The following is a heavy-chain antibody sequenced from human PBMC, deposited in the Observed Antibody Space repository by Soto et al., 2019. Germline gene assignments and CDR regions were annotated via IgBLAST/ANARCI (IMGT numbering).Heavy chain of an antibody. CDR3: ARGSSGWYDWHFDL. CDR1: GFTFGSYR. Sequence: EVQLVESGGGLVQPGGSLRLSCAASGFTFGSYRMHWVRQAPGKGLVWVSRINSDGSSTSYADSVKGRFTISRDNAKNTLYLQMNSLRAEDRAVYYCARGSSGWYDWHFDLWGRGTLVTVSS. V-gene: IGHV3-74*01. CDR2: INSDGSST. J-gene: IGHJ2*01. D-gene: IGHD6-19*01.